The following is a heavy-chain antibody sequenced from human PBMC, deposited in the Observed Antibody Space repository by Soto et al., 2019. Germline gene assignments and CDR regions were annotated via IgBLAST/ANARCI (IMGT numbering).Heavy chain of an antibody. V-gene: IGHV5-51*01. D-gene: IGHD2-2*01. CDR1: GDTFSNYW. CDR3: ARQGRTSAFSDY. J-gene: IGHJ4*02. Sequence: PGESLKISCQGSGDTFSNYWIGWLRHVPGKGLEWMGVIHPAGSDVRYSPSFQGQVTISADRSLNTAYLQWRSLKASDSAIYNCARQGRTSAFSDYWGPGTQVTVSS. CDR2: IHPAGSDV.